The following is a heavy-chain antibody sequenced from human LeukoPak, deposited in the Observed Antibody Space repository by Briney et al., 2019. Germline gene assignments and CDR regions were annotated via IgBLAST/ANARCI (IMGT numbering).Heavy chain of an antibody. CDR1: GGSFSGYY. D-gene: IGHD2-2*01. CDR3: ARGPHCSSTSCYAGDFDY. Sequence: PSETLSLTCAVYGGSFSGYYWSWIRQPPGKGLEWIGEINHSGSTNYNPSLKSRVTISVDTSKNQFSLKLSSVTAADTAVYYCARGPHCSSTSCYAGDFDYWGQGTLVTVSS. V-gene: IGHV4-34*01. J-gene: IGHJ4*02. CDR2: INHSGST.